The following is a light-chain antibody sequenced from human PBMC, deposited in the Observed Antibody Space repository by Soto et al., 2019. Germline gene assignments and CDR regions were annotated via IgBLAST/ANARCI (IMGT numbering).Light chain of an antibody. J-gene: IGLJ3*02. V-gene: IGLV2-14*01. CDR2: EVS. CDR1: SSDVGGYNY. CDR3: SSYTTSSTHWV. Sequence: HSVLTQPASVSGSPGQSITISCTGTSSDVGGYNYVSWYQQHPGKAPKFMIYEVSNRPSGVSNRFSGSKSGNTASLTISGLQAEDEADYYCSSYTTSSTHWVFGGGTKLTVL.